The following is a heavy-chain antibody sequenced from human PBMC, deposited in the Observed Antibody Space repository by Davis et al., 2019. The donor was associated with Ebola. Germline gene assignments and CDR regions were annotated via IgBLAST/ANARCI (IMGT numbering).Heavy chain of an antibody. CDR1: GFTFSSYA. CDR3: AKIGVVVPAAHDAFDI. Sequence: GESLKISCAASGFTFSSYAMSWVRQAPGKGLEWVSAISGSGGSTYYADSVKGRFTISRDNSKNTLYLQMNSLRAEDTAVYYCAKIGVVVPAAHDAFDIWGQGTMVTVSS. D-gene: IGHD2-2*01. CDR2: ISGSGGST. V-gene: IGHV3-23*01. J-gene: IGHJ3*02.